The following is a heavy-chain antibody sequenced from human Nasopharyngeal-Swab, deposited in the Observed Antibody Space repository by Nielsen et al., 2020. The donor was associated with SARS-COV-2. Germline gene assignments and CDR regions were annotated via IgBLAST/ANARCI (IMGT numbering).Heavy chain of an antibody. D-gene: IGHD4-17*01. Sequence: GESLKISCAASGFTFSSYSMNWVRQAPGKGLEWVSSISSSSGYIYYADSVKGRFTISRDNAKNSLYLQMNSLRAEDTAVYYCARDTGKYGDPDYWGQGTLVTVSS. J-gene: IGHJ4*02. V-gene: IGHV3-21*01. CDR1: GFTFSSYS. CDR2: ISSSSGYI. CDR3: ARDTGKYGDPDY.